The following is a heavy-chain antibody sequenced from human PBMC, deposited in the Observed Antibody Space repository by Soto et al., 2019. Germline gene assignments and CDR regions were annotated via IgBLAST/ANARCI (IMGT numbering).Heavy chain of an antibody. J-gene: IGHJ4*02. V-gene: IGHV3-53*01. D-gene: IGHD2-21*02. CDR1: GFNVNSDY. CDR3: TRDGRGLGRLSLFEY. CDR2: IYSGETT. Sequence: SGGSLRLSCAASGFNVNSDYMNWVRQTPGKGLEWVASIYSGETTYYADSVRGRFTISSDNSKNTLYFQLSSLRIEDTAVYYCTRDGRGLGRLSLFEYWGQGVLVTVSS.